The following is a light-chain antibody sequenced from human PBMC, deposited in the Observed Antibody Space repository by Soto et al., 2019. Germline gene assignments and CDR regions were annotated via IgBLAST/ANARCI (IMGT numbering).Light chain of an antibody. CDR1: SSNIGSNT. J-gene: IGLJ2*01. CDR2: SNN. CDR3: AAWDDSLRV. V-gene: IGLV1-44*01. Sequence: QSVLTQPPSASGTPGQRVTISCSGSSSNIGSNTVNWYQQLPGTAPKLLIYSNNQRPSGVPDRFSCSKSGTSASLAISGLQSEDEADYYCAAWDDSLRVFGGGTKVTVL.